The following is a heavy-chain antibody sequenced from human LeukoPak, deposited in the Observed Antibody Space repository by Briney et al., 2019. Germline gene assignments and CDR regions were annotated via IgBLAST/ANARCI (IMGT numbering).Heavy chain of an antibody. V-gene: IGHV3-21*06. CDR1: GFTFSSYS. Sequence: GGSLRLSCAASGFTFSSYSMNWVRQAPGKGLEWVSSISGSSSYIYYADSVKGRFTISRDNAKNSLYLQMNSLRAEDTAVYYCARDQGYSYGDDYWGQGTLVTVSS. J-gene: IGHJ4*02. D-gene: IGHD5-18*01. CDR3: ARDQGYSYGDDY. CDR2: ISGSSSYI.